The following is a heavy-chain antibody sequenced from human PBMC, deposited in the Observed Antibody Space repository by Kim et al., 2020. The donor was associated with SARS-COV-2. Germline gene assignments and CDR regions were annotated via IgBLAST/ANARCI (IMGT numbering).Heavy chain of an antibody. CDR3: AKEYDYGHFDY. J-gene: IGHJ4*02. CDR2: ISYDGSNK. D-gene: IGHD4-17*01. V-gene: IGHV3-30*18. Sequence: GGSLRLSCAASGFTFSSYGMHWVRQAPGKGLEWVAVISYDGSNKYYADSVKGRFTISRDNSKNTLYLQMNSLRAEDTAVYYCAKEYDYGHFDYWGQGTLVTVSS. CDR1: GFTFSSYG.